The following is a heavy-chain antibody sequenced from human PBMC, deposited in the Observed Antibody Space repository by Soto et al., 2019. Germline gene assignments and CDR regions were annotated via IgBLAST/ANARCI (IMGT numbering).Heavy chain of an antibody. J-gene: IGHJ4*02. Sequence: QITLKESGPTLVKPTQTLTLTCTFSGFSLSTSGVGVGWIRQPPGKALEWLALIYWDDDKRYSPSLKCRLTITTDTSKNQLVLTMTNMDPVDTATYYCAHRLAATGLFDYRGQGTLVTVSS. V-gene: IGHV2-5*02. CDR3: AHRLAATGLFDY. CDR1: GFSLSTSGVG. CDR2: IYWDDDK. D-gene: IGHD6-13*01.